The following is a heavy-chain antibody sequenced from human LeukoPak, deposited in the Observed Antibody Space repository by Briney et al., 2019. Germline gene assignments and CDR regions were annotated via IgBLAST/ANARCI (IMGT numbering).Heavy chain of an antibody. CDR1: GFTFSSYS. CDR2: ISSSSSYI. J-gene: IGHJ4*02. CDR3: ARAYGRYSSSSPVDY. V-gene: IGHV3-21*01. D-gene: IGHD6-6*01. Sequence: GGSLRLSCAASGFTFSSYSMNWVRQAPGEGLECVSSISSSSSYIYYADSVKGRFTISRDHAKKSLYLQMNSLRAEDTAVYYCARAYGRYSSSSPVDYWGQGTLVTVSS.